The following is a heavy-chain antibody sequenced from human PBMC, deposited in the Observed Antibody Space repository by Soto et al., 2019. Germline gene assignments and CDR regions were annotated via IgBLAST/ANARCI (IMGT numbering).Heavy chain of an antibody. CDR1: GFTFSSYA. V-gene: IGHV3-23*01. J-gene: IGHJ3*01. CDR2: ISDAAGSA. Sequence: GGSLRLSCVASGFTFSSYAMSWVRQVPGKGLEWVSTISDAAGSAYYVDSVKGRFTISRDNSKKTLYLQMNSLRAEDSAVYYCARTHGGKIGDAHDLWGPGTMVTVSS. CDR3: ARTHGGKIGDAHDL. D-gene: IGHD1-26*01.